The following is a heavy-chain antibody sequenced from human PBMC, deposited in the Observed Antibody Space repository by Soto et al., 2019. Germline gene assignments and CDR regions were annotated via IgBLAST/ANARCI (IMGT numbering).Heavy chain of an antibody. Sequence: QVQLVQSGAEVKKPGASVKVSCKTSGYTFTHYGFNWVRQAPGQGLEWMGWISAYNGNTNYAQKVQGRVTMTTDTSTRTAYMELRSLRSDDTAVYYCARGGEEWLVDAFDIWGQGTMVTVSS. CDR3: ARGGEEWLVDAFDI. D-gene: IGHD6-19*01. V-gene: IGHV1-18*01. CDR1: GYTFTHYG. J-gene: IGHJ3*02. CDR2: ISAYNGNT.